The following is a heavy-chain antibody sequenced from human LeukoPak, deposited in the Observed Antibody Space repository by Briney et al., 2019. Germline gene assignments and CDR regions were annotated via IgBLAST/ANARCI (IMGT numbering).Heavy chain of an antibody. D-gene: IGHD5-12*01. J-gene: IGHJ6*03. CDR1: GFTFSSYG. V-gene: IGHV3-30*02. CDR3: AKGGGYEAQYYYYYLDV. Sequence: GRSLRLSCAASGFTFSSYGMYWVRQAPGKGLEWVAFIRYDGSNKYYADSVKGRLTVSRDNSKNTLYLQMKSLRAEDTAVYYCAKGGGYEAQYYYYYLDVWGKGTTVTISS. CDR2: IRYDGSNK.